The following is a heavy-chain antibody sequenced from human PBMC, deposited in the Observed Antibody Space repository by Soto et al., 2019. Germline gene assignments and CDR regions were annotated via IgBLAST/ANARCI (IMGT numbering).Heavy chain of an antibody. CDR3: ASDRARQDEGEEPSVRYYYGMDV. J-gene: IGHJ6*02. CDR2: INHSGST. CDR1: GGSFSGYY. D-gene: IGHD1-26*01. V-gene: IGHV4-34*01. Sequence: QVQLQQWGAGLLKPSETLSLTCAVYGGSFSGYYWSWIRQPPGKGLEWIGEINHSGSTNYTPSLKSRVTISVDTSKNQVSLKLSSVTAADTAVYYCASDRARQDEGEEPSVRYYYGMDVWGQGTTVTVSS.